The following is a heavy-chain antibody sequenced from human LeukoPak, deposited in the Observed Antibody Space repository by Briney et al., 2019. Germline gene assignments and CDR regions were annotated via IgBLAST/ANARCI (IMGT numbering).Heavy chain of an antibody. CDR1: GFTFSSYA. D-gene: IGHD6-13*01. Sequence: PGGSLRLSCAASGFTFSSYAMSWVRQAPGKGLEWVSAISGSGGSTYYADSVKGRFTISRDNSKNTLYLQMNSLGAEDTAVYYCARPHSSSWKFDYWGQGTLVTVSS. J-gene: IGHJ4*02. CDR2: ISGSGGST. V-gene: IGHV3-23*01. CDR3: ARPHSSSWKFDY.